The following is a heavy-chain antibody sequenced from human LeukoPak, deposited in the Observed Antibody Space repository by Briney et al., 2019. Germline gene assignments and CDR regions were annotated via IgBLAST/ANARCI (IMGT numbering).Heavy chain of an antibody. CDR2: ISGSGGNT. CDR3: ANNESH. J-gene: IGHJ1*01. V-gene: IGHV3-23*01. CDR1: GLTFSSHA. D-gene: IGHD2-8*01. Sequence: PGGSLRLSCAASGLTFSSHAMSWVRQAPGKGLEWVSAISGSGGNTYYADSVKGRFTISRDNSKDTLYLQMNSLRVEDTAVYYCANNESHWGQGTLVTVSS.